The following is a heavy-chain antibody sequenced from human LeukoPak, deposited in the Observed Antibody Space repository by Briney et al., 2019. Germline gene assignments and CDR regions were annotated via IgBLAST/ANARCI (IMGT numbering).Heavy chain of an antibody. Sequence: PGGSLRLSCAASGSIFSGYWMTWVRQAPGKGLEWVAIIKHDGSDTYYVDSVKGRSTISRDNDKKSLYLQMDSLKAEDTAMYYCASATWSLDNWGQGTLVTVSS. CDR3: ASATWSLDN. V-gene: IGHV3-7*01. J-gene: IGHJ4*02. CDR1: GSIFSGYW. D-gene: IGHD2-8*02. CDR2: IKHDGSDT.